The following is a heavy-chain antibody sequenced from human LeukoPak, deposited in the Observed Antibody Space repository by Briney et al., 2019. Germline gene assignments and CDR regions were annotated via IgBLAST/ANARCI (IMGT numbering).Heavy chain of an antibody. Sequence: GGSLRLSCAASGFTFSSYAMSWVRQAPGKGLEWVSAISGSGGSTYYADSVKGRFTISRDNSKNTLYLQMNSLRAEDTAAYYCAKDLAYYDSSGPGEYWGQGTLVTVSS. CDR2: ISGSGGST. D-gene: IGHD3-22*01. CDR3: AKDLAYYDSSGPGEY. J-gene: IGHJ4*02. CDR1: GFTFSSYA. V-gene: IGHV3-23*01.